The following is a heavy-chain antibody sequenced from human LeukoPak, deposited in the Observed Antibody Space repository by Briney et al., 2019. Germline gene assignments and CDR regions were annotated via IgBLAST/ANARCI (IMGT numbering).Heavy chain of an antibody. Sequence: ASVKVSCKASGYTFTGYYMHWVRQAPGQGLEWMGWIHPNSGGTNYAQKFQGRVTMTRDTSISTAYMELSRLRSDDTAVYYCARGPPSRWYDFDYRGQGTLVTVSS. D-gene: IGHD6-13*01. CDR2: IHPNSGGT. J-gene: IGHJ4*02. CDR1: GYTFTGYY. V-gene: IGHV1-2*02. CDR3: ARGPPSRWYDFDY.